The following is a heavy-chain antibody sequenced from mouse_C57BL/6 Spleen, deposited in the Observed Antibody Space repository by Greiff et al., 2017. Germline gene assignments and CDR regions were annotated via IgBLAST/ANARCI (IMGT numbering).Heavy chain of an antibody. J-gene: IGHJ3*01. V-gene: IGHV1-64*01. CDR1: GYTFTSYW. Sequence: QVQLQQPGAELVKPGASVKLSCKASGYTFTSYWMHWVKQRPGQGLEWIGMIHPNSGSTNYNEKFKSKATLTVDKSSSTAYMQLSSLTSEDSAVYYCARSPPYSLFADWGQGTLVTVSA. D-gene: IGHD2-10*01. CDR3: ARSPPYSLFAD. CDR2: IHPNSGST.